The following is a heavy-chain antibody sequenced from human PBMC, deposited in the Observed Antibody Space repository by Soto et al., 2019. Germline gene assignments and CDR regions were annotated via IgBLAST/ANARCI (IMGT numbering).Heavy chain of an antibody. CDR3: ARGVVSDYSNYYYYGMDV. V-gene: IGHV1-69*01. J-gene: IGHJ6*02. Sequence: QVQLVQSGAEVKKPGSSVKVSCKASGGTFSSYAISWVRQASGQGLEWMGGIIPIFGTANYAQKFQGRVTITADESTSTAYMELSSLRSEDTAVYYCARGVVSDYSNYYYYGMDVGGQGTTVTVSS. CDR1: GGTFSSYA. D-gene: IGHD4-4*01. CDR2: IIPIFGTA.